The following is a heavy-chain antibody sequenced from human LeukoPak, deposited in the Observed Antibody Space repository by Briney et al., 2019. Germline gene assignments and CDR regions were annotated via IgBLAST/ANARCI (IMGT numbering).Heavy chain of an antibody. D-gene: IGHD3-16*01. CDR1: GGSISSGDYY. CDR2: IYYSGTT. CDR3: ATNTLHGGGFFDY. V-gene: IGHV4-31*03. J-gene: IGHJ4*02. Sequence: TLSLTCTVSGGSISSGDYYWSWIRQLPGKGLEWFAYIYYSGTTYYNPSLKSRLTISTDTSNNQFSLNLSSVTAADTAVYYCATNTLHGGGFFDYWGQGTLVTVSS.